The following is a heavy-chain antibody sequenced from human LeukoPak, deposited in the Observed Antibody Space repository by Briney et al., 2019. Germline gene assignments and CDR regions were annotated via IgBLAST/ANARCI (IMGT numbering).Heavy chain of an antibody. Sequence: GASVKVSCKASGYSFTDYYMHWVRQAPGQGLEWMGRINPNSGGTAYAQKFQGRVTMTRDTSISTAYMELSRLRSDDTAVYYCAREGHCTSASCYLDYWGQGTLVTVSS. CDR3: AREGHCTSASCYLDY. CDR2: INPNSGGT. D-gene: IGHD2-2*01. CDR1: GYSFTDYY. V-gene: IGHV1-2*06. J-gene: IGHJ4*02.